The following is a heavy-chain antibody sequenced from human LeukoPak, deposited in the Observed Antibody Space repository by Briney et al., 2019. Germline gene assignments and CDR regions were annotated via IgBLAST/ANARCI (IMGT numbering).Heavy chain of an antibody. Sequence: ASVKVSCKASGYTFTTHYIHWVRQAPGQGLEWMGIINPSDGGASYAQKFQGRLTMSRDTSTSTLYMELRSLRSDDTAVYYCARAAPCTNGVCSTLDYWGQGTLVTVSS. J-gene: IGHJ4*02. CDR2: INPSDGGA. D-gene: IGHD2-8*01. V-gene: IGHV1-46*01. CDR3: ARAAPCTNGVCSTLDY. CDR1: GYTFTTHY.